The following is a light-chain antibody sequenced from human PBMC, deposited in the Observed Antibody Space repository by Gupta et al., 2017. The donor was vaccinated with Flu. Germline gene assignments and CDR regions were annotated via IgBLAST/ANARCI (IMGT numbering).Light chain of an antibody. CDR3: QTWGTGIRGV. CDR1: SGHSSYA. CDR2: LNSDGSH. J-gene: IGLJ3*02. V-gene: IGLV4-69*01. Sequence: VKLTCTLSSGHSSYAIAWHQQQPEKGPRYLMKLNSDGSHSKGDGIPDRFSGSSSGAERYLTISSLQSEDEADYYCQTWGTGIRGVFGGGTKLTVL.